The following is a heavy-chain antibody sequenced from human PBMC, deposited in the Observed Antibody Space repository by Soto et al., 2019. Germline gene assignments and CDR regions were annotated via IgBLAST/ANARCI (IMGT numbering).Heavy chain of an antibody. V-gene: IGHV4-59*01. J-gene: IGHJ5*02. D-gene: IGHD2-15*01. CDR3: ARDVVEEGWFDP. CDR2: IYYSGST. Sequence: KTSETLSLTCTVSGGSISSYYWSWIRQPPGKGLEWIGYIYYSGSTNYNPSLKSRVTISVDTSKNQFSLKLSSVTAADTAVYYCARDVVEEGWFDPWGQGTLVTVSS. CDR1: GGSISSYY.